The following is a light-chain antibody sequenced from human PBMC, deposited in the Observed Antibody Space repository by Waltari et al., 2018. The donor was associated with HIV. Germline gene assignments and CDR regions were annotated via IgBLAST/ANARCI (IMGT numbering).Light chain of an antibody. CDR3: QQTYNWPLT. J-gene: IGKJ4*01. Sequence: DVKLTQSPSSLSASVGDRVTITCRASQSIGDSVSWFQVRSNKAPKLLIYGASSLQTGVPPSFRGGRSGTDFTLTIVNLQPEDFATYYCQQTYNWPLTFGGGTNVDVK. V-gene: IGKV1-39*01. CDR1: QSIGDS. CDR2: GAS.